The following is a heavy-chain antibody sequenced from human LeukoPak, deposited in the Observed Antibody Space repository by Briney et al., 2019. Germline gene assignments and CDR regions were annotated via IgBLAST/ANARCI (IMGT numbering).Heavy chain of an antibody. J-gene: IGHJ4*02. CDR1: GFTFRSYS. Sequence: GGSLRLSCAASGFTFRSYSMNWVRQAPGKGLEWLSYISGSTSTIYYADSVKGRFTISRDNAKNSLYLQMNSLRDEDTAVYFCARDHNWGLDYWGQGTLVTVSS. D-gene: IGHD7-27*01. V-gene: IGHV3-48*02. CDR3: ARDHNWGLDY. CDR2: ISGSTSTI.